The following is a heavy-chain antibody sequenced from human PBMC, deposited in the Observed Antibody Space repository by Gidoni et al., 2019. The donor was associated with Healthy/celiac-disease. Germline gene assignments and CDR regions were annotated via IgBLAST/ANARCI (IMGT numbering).Heavy chain of an antibody. CDR3: ARVGKRTVAGTGAFDI. V-gene: IGHV3-13*04. CDR1: GFTFSSYD. D-gene: IGHD6-19*01. CDR2: IGTAGDT. J-gene: IGHJ3*02. Sequence: EVQLVESGGGLVQPGGSLRLSCGASGFTFSSYDMHWVRQATGKGLEWVSAIGTAGDTYYPGSVKGRFTISRENAKNSLYLQMNSLRAGDTAVYYCARVGKRTVAGTGAFDIWGQGTMVTVSS.